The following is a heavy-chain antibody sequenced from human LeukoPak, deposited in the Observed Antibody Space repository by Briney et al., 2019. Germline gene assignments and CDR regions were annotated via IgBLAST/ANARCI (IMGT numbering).Heavy chain of an antibody. J-gene: IGHJ6*02. D-gene: IGHD3-10*01. Sequence: PSETLSLTCTVSGGSISSGGYYWSWIRQHPGKGLEWIGYIYYSGSTNYNPSLKSRVTISVDTSKNQFSLKLSSVTAADTAVYYCARQGSRPAAQREYYYYGMDVWGQGTTVTVSS. CDR2: IYYSGST. CDR3: ARQGSRPAAQREYYYYGMDV. V-gene: IGHV4-61*08. CDR1: GGSISSGGYY.